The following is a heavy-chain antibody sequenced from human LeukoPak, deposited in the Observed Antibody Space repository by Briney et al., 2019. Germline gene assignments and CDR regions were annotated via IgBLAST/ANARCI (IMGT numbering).Heavy chain of an antibody. J-gene: IGHJ4*02. CDR2: ISGSGDST. CDR1: GFTFSSYA. CDR3: AKEVEWLPRY. D-gene: IGHD3-3*01. Sequence: GGSLRLSCAASGFTFSSYAMSWVRQAPGKGLEWVSAISGSGDSTYYADSVKGRFTISRDNSKTTLYLQMTSLRAEDTAVYYCAKEVEWLPRYWGQGTLVTVSS. V-gene: IGHV3-23*01.